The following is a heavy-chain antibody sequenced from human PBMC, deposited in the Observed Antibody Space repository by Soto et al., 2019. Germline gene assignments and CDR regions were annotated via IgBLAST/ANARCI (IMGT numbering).Heavy chain of an antibody. V-gene: IGHV3-33*01. CDR1: GFTFSSYG. CDR3: ARDRISGEGGD. J-gene: IGHJ4*02. Sequence: QVQLVESGGGVVQPGRSLRLSCAASGFTFSSYGMHWVRQAPGKGLEGVAVIWYDGSNKYYADSVKGRFTISRDNSKNTLDLQMNSLRAEDTAVYYCARDRISGEGGDWGQGTLVTVSS. D-gene: IGHD1-26*01. CDR2: IWYDGSNK.